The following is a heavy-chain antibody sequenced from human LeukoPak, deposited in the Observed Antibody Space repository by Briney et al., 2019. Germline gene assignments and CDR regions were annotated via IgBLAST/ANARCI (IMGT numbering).Heavy chain of an antibody. Sequence: SETLSLTCTVSGGSISCYYWSWIRQPPGKGLEWIGYIYYSGSTNYNPSLKSRVTISVDTSKNQFSLKLSSVTAADTAVYYCAKYSSGWYERNCFDPWGQGTLVTVSS. V-gene: IGHV4-59*08. CDR2: IYYSGST. CDR1: GGSISCYY. CDR3: AKYSSGWYERNCFDP. D-gene: IGHD6-19*01. J-gene: IGHJ5*02.